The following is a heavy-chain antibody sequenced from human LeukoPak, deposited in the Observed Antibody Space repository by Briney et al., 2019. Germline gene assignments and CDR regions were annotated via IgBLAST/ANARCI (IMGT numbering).Heavy chain of an antibody. V-gene: IGHV4-39*07. Sequence: PSGTLSLTCTVSGDSISSSSYYWGWIRQPPGKGLEWIGSIPYSGSTYYNPSLKSRVTISVDTSKNQFSLKLSSVTAADTAVYYCARCKDYYVSGSYYKTFDYWGQGTLVTVSS. D-gene: IGHD3-10*01. CDR1: GDSISSSSYY. J-gene: IGHJ4*02. CDR3: ARCKDYYVSGSYYKTFDY. CDR2: IPYSGST.